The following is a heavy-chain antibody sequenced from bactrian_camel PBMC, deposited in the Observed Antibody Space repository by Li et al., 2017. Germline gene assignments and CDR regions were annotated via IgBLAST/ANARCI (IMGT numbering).Heavy chain of an antibody. CDR2: VFRDGRE. Sequence: VQLVESGGGSVQAGGSLRLSCTVSKFTYEPNCMAWFRQVPGKKREGLACVFRDGRERYADSVKGRFTISKDGAKNSVYLQMNVLESEDSAMYYCAASWRWRCDPDSDALYNYWGRGTQVTVSS. CDR1: KFTYEPNC. V-gene: IGHV3S60*01. J-gene: IGHJ4*01. CDR3: AASWRWRCDPDSDALYNY. D-gene: IGHD1*01.